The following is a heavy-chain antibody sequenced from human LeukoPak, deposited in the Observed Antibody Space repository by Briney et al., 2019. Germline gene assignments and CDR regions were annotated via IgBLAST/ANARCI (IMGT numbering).Heavy chain of an antibody. CDR3: ARIRGSGSYYSFGY. D-gene: IGHD3-10*01. J-gene: IGHJ4*02. V-gene: IGHV1-8*01. Sequence: ASVKVSCKASGYTFTGYDINWVRQATGQGLEWMGWMNPNSGNTGYAQKFQGRVTMTRNTSISTAYMELSSLRSEDTAVYYCARIRGSGSYYSFGYWGQGTLVTVSS. CDR1: GYTFTGYD. CDR2: MNPNSGNT.